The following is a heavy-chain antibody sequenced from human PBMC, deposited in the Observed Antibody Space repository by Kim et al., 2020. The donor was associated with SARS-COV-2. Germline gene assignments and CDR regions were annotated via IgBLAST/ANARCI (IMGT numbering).Heavy chain of an antibody. Sequence: SVKVSCKASGGTFSSYAISWVRQAPGQGLEWMGRIIPILGIANYAQKFQGRVTITADKSTSTAYMELSSLRSEDTAVYYCARAIGYYYDSSGYYYWGQGTLVTVSS. CDR1: GGTFSSYA. D-gene: IGHD3-22*01. J-gene: IGHJ4*02. CDR2: IIPILGIA. CDR3: ARAIGYYYDSSGYYY. V-gene: IGHV1-69*04.